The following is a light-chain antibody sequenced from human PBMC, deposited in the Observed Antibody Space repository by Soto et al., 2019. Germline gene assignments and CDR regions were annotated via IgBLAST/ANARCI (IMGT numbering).Light chain of an antibody. V-gene: IGKV3-20*01. Sequence: EIVLTQSPGTLSLSPGERATLSCRASQSVTSSYLAWYQQKPGQAPSFLIYGASSRATGIPDRFSGSGSGTDFTLTISRLEPEDLAVYYCQQYGSSAPLSFGGETKVDIK. J-gene: IGKJ4*01. CDR1: QSVTSSY. CDR3: QQYGSSAPLS. CDR2: GAS.